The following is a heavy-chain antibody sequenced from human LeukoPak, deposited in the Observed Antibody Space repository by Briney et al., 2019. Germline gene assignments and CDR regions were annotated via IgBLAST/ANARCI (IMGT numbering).Heavy chain of an antibody. J-gene: IGHJ5*02. D-gene: IGHD3-10*01. Sequence: SETLSLTCTVSGGPITTYYLSWIPQSPGMGREWGVRISGSGVITYNPSLKSRVILSLDTSNNHFSLKLISVTAADTAVYYCARDSGTTGEVKFDPWGQGMLVTVSS. CDR3: ARDSGTTGEVKFDP. CDR1: GGPITTYY. CDR2: ISGSGVI. V-gene: IGHV4-4*07.